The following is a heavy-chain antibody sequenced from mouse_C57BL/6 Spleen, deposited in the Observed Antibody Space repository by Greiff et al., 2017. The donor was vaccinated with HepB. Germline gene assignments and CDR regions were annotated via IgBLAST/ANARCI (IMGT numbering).Heavy chain of an antibody. Sequence: EVQVVESGPGLVKPSQSLSLTCSVTGYSITSGYYWNWIRQFPGNNLEWMGYISYDGSNNYNPSLKNRISITRDTSKNQFFLKLNSVTTEDTATYYCAREDSSGYPAWFAYWGQGTLVTVSA. CDR3: AREDSSGYPAWFAY. CDR2: ISYDGSN. V-gene: IGHV3-6*01. D-gene: IGHD3-2*02. J-gene: IGHJ3*01. CDR1: GYSITSGYY.